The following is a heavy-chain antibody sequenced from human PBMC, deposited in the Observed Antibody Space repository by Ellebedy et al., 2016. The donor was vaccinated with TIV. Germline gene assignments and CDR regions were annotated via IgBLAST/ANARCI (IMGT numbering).Heavy chain of an antibody. V-gene: IGHV3-21*01. Sequence: PGGSLRLSCAASGFTFSSYSMNWVRQAPGKGLEWVSSISSSSSYIYYADSVKGRFTISRDNAKNSLYLQMNSLRAEDTAVYYCARDRPRYCSSTSCYAGSGMDVWGQGTTVTVSS. D-gene: IGHD2-2*01. CDR1: GFTFSSYS. CDR3: ARDRPRYCSSTSCYAGSGMDV. CDR2: ISSSSSYI. J-gene: IGHJ6*02.